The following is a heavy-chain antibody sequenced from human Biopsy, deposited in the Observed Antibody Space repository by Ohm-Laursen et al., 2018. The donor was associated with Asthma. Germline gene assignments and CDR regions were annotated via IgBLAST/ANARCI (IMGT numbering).Heavy chain of an antibody. CDR2: ISYTGSA. CDR3: ARHWDWGSFFDY. V-gene: IGHV4-39*01. J-gene: IGHJ4*02. Sequence: SETLSLTCTVSGGSMSSSSYYWGWIRQPPGKGLEWMGSISYTGSAYHNPSLKSRVTISVDTSKNHFSLKLSSVTAADTAVCYCARHWDWGSFFDYWGQGTPVTVSS. CDR1: GGSMSSSSYY. D-gene: IGHD7-27*01.